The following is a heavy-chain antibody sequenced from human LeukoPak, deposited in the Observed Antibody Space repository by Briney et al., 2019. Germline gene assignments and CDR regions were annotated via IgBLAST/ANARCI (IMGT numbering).Heavy chain of an antibody. V-gene: IGHV3-30*04. CDR1: GFTFSSYA. J-gene: IGHJ5*02. D-gene: IGHD6-19*01. Sequence: GGSLRLSCAASGFTFSSYAMHWVRQAPGKGLEWVAVISYDGSNKYYADSVKSRFTISRDNSKNTLYLQMNSLRAEDTAVYYCARDYYSSGWYPWGQGTLVTVSS. CDR2: ISYDGSNK. CDR3: ARDYYSSGWYP.